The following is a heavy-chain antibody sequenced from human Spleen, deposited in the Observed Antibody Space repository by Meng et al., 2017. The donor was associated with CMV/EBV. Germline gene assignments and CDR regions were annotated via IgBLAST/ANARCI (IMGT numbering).Heavy chain of an antibody. D-gene: IGHD5-12*01. J-gene: IGHJ4*02. CDR2: VSYDGSSE. CDR1: FTVSSYC. CDR3: ARDPSGGSGYDLSLRY. Sequence: FTVSSYCMHWVRKAPGRGLEWVALVSYDGSSEYYADSVKGQFTISRDNSRNTLYLQMNSLRVEDTAIYYCARDPSGGSGYDLSLRYWGQGTLVTVSS. V-gene: IGHV3-30-3*01.